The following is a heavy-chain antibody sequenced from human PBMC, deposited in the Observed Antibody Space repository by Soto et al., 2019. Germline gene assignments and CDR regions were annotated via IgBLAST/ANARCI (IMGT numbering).Heavy chain of an antibody. CDR1: GFTFSIYA. Sequence: GGSLRLSCSASGFTFSIYAMHWVRQTPGKGLEWVSSISSNSSTIYYADSVKGRFTISRDNAKNSLYLQMNSLRDEDTAVYYCAREPHDYGDYRDVDYWGQGTLVTVSS. CDR3: AREPHDYGDYRDVDY. V-gene: IGHV3-48*02. J-gene: IGHJ4*02. D-gene: IGHD4-17*01. CDR2: ISSNSSTI.